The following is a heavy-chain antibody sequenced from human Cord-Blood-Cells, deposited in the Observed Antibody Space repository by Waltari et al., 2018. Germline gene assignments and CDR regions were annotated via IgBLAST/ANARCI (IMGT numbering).Heavy chain of an antibody. CDR2: SNQSGST. CDR3: ARLPISGGYDD. V-gene: IGHV4-34*01. D-gene: IGHD1-26*01. Sequence: QVQLQQWGAGLLKPSETLSLTCAVSGGAFSGYYWSWYRQPPGKGLEWIGESNQSGSTNYNPSLTSRVTISVDTSKNQFSLELSSVTAADSAVYYCARLPISGGYDDWGQGTLVTVSS. CDR1: GGAFSGYY. J-gene: IGHJ4*02.